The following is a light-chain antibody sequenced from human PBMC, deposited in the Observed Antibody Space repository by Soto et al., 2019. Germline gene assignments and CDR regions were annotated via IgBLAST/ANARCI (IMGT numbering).Light chain of an antibody. Sequence: QSVLTQPHSVSGAQGQRVTISCTGSSSNIGAGYDVHWYQELPGTAPKLLIYGNSNRPSGVPDRFSGSKSGTSASLAITGRKAEDEADYYCQSYDSSLSGNVVFGGGTKLTVL. V-gene: IGLV1-40*01. J-gene: IGLJ2*01. CDR1: SSNIGAGYD. CDR3: QSYDSSLSGNVV. CDR2: GNS.